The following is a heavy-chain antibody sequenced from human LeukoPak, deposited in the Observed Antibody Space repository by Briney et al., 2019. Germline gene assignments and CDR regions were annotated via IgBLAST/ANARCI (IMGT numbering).Heavy chain of an antibody. J-gene: IGHJ4*02. Sequence: GGSLRLSCAASGFTFSSDDMSWVRQAPAKGLEWVSYISSSGSRIHYADSVKGRFTISRDNAKNSLSLQMNSLRAEDTAVYYCARESGLGIISPYFDYWGQGILVTVSS. V-gene: IGHV3-48*03. CDR3: ARESGLGIISPYFDY. CDR2: ISSSGSRI. D-gene: IGHD7-27*01. CDR1: GFTFSSDD.